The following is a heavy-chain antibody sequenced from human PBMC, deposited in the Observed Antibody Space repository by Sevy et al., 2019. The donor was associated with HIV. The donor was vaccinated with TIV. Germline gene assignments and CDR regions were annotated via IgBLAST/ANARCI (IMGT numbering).Heavy chain of an antibody. D-gene: IGHD6-19*01. V-gene: IGHV1-18*01. Sequence: ATVKVSCKASGYTFTSYGISWVRQAPRQGLEWMGWISTYNAVRNSAQKFHDRVTMTIDTSTSTAYMELRSLRSDDTAVYYCARSTQVAGRSNWFDPWGQGTLVTVSS. J-gene: IGHJ5*02. CDR2: ISTYNAVR. CDR1: GYTFTSYG. CDR3: ARSTQVAGRSNWFDP.